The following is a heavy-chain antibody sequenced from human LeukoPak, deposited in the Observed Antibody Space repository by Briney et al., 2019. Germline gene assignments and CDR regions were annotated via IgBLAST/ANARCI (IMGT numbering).Heavy chain of an antibody. Sequence: SGGSLRLSCAASGFTVSSNYMSWVRQAPGKGLEWVSAIYSDGSTFYSDSVKGRFTVSRDNSKNTLYLQMSTLSAADTAVYFCARGLSPIWYDSSGYRPLDYWGQGTLVTVSS. V-gene: IGHV3-53*01. J-gene: IGHJ4*02. CDR1: GFTVSSNY. CDR3: ARGLSPIWYDSSGYRPLDY. D-gene: IGHD3-22*01. CDR2: IYSDGST.